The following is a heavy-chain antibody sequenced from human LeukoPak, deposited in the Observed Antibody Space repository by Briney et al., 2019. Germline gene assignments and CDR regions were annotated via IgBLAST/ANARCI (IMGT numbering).Heavy chain of an antibody. J-gene: IGHJ4*02. Sequence: PGGSLRLSCAASGFTFSSYGMHWVRQAPGKGLEWVAVISYDGSNKYYADSVKGRFTISRDNSKNTLYLQMNSLRAEDTAVYYCARDRVGGLADYWGQGTLVTVSS. CDR2: ISYDGSNK. D-gene: IGHD6-19*01. CDR3: ARDRVGGLADY. V-gene: IGHV3-30*03. CDR1: GFTFSSYG.